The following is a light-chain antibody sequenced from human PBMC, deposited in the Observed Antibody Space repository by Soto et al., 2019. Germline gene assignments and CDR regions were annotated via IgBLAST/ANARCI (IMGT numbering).Light chain of an antibody. CDR1: QSVLYSSNNKNY. V-gene: IGKV4-1*01. J-gene: IGKJ2*02. CDR3: QQYYTTLCT. Sequence: DIVMTQSPDSLAVSLGERATINCKSSQSVLYSSNNKNYLAWYQQKPGQPPNLLIYWASTRESGVPERFSGSVSGTDFTLTISSRQAEDVAVYYCQQYYTTLCTFGQGTKLEI. CDR2: WAS.